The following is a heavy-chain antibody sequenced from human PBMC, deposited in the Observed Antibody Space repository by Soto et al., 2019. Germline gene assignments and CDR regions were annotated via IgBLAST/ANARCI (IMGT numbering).Heavy chain of an antibody. Sequence: QVQLVQSGPEVKKPGASVKVSCKTSGYTFTYYALHWVRQAPGQGLEWMGWINTGNGKTKYSQNFQGRLTITRDTSATPLYTELSSLRSEDTTVYYCVRFSGIPVWGQGTLVTVSS. CDR1: GYTFTYYA. D-gene: IGHD1-1*01. V-gene: IGHV1-3*04. CDR3: VRFSGIPV. J-gene: IGHJ4*02. CDR2: INTGNGKT.